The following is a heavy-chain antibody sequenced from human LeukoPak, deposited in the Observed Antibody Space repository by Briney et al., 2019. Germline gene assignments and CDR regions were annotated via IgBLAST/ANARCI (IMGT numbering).Heavy chain of an antibody. J-gene: IGHJ4*02. D-gene: IGHD6-6*01. Sequence: PGGSLRLSCAASGFTFSDYYMSWIRQAPGKGLEWVSYISSSGSTIYYADSVKGRFTISRDNAKNSLYLQMNSLRAEDTAVYYCARDHAYSSSLASDYWGQGTLVTVSS. V-gene: IGHV3-11*01. CDR1: GFTFSDYY. CDR3: ARDHAYSSSLASDY. CDR2: ISSSGSTI.